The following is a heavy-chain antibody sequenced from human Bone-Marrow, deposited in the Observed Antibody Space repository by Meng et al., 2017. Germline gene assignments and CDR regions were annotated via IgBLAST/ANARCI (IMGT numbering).Heavy chain of an antibody. D-gene: IGHD1-20*01. CDR3: ASGGITVSAAVEPFDP. J-gene: IGHJ5*02. CDR1: GGTFSSYA. CDR2: IIPIFGTA. Sequence: SVKVSCKASGGTFSSYAISWVRQAPGQGLEWRGGIIPIFGTANYAQKFQGRVTITADESTSTAYMELSSLRSEDTAVYYCASGGITVSAAVEPFDPWGQGTLVTVSS. V-gene: IGHV1-69*13.